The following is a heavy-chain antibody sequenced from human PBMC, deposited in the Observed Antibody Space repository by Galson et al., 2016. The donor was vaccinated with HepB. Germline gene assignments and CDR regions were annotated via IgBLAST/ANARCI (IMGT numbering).Heavy chain of an antibody. Sequence: TLSLTCSVSGDSMNTGGHYWSWVRQHPGKGLEWIGHIYYSGSTYYSPSLKGRVTMSVDMSKSHFSMSLNSVTDAYTAVYYCARLVGWRLGCEIWGQGTVVLVSS. V-gene: IGHV4-31*03. J-gene: IGHJ3*02. CDR3: ARLVGWRLGCEI. D-gene: IGHD2-21*02. CDR1: GDSMNTGGHY. CDR2: IYYSGST.